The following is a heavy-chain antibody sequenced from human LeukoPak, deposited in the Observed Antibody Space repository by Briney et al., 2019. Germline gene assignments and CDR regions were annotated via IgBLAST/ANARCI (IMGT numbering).Heavy chain of an antibody. D-gene: IGHD3-22*01. CDR1: GASISSSY. J-gene: IGHJ1*01. V-gene: IGHV4-4*07. Sequence: PSETLSLTCTVSGASISSSYCTWLRQPAGEGLEWIGRISTGGSTTYNPSFKSRVTISLDTSKNQFSLNLTSVTAADTAVYYCARDQTYYVSSGYYYVTYFQHWGQGILVTVSS. CDR2: ISTGGST. CDR3: ARDQTYYVSSGYYYVTYFQH.